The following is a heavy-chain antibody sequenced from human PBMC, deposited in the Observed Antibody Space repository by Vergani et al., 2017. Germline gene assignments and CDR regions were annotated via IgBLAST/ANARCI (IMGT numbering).Heavy chain of an antibody. Sequence: EVQLVQSGAEVKKPGESLKISCMGSGYRFTSYWIGWVRQMPGKGLEWMGVIYPGDSDSRYSPSFQGQVTISADKSNSTAYLQWSSLKASDNAIYYCARGSRDSKAFYYYGMDVWGQGTTVTVSS. J-gene: IGHJ6*02. D-gene: IGHD4-11*01. CDR3: ARGSRDSKAFYYYGMDV. CDR1: GYRFTSYW. CDR2: IYPGDSDS. V-gene: IGHV5-51*01.